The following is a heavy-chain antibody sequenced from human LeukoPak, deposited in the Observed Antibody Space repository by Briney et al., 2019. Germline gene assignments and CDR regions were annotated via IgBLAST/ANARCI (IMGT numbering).Heavy chain of an antibody. V-gene: IGHV3-7*01. CDR2: IKQDGSEK. Sequence: PGGSLRLSCSASGFTFSSSWMNWVCQAPGKGLEWVANIKQDGSEKYYVDSVKGRFTISRDNAKNSLYVQMNSLRAEDTAVYYCARDLPTTTSGVNVWGKGTTVTVSS. J-gene: IGHJ6*04. CDR1: GFTFSSSW. CDR3: ARDLPTTTSGVNV. D-gene: IGHD2/OR15-2a*01.